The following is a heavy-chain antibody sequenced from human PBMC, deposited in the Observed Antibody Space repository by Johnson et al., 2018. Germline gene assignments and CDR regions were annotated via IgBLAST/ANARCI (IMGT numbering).Heavy chain of an antibody. CDR1: GFTFSSYA. Sequence: QVQLVQSGGGVVQPGRSLRVSCTASGFTFSSYAMHWVRQAPGKGPAWVAVISDDGSNKFYAESVKGRFTISRDNSKNRVYLQMHSLKIEDTDVFYCARAQGGDYVAEYFQHWGQGTLVTVSS. V-gene: IGHV3-30-3*01. J-gene: IGHJ1*01. CDR2: ISDDGSNK. D-gene: IGHD2-21*02. CDR3: ARAQGGDYVAEYFQH.